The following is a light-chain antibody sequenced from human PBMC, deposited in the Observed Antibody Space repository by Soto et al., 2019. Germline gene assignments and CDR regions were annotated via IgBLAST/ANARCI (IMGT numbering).Light chain of an antibody. J-gene: IGKJ1*01. V-gene: IGKV1D-16*01. Sequence: DIQMTQFPSSVSASVGDRVNITCRASQGISTSLAWYQQKAERAPKSLIYGASRLQSGVPPRFSGSGSETDFTLTISGLQPEDFATYYCQQYDRYPRTFGQGTKVEIK. CDR3: QQYDRYPRT. CDR1: QGISTS. CDR2: GAS.